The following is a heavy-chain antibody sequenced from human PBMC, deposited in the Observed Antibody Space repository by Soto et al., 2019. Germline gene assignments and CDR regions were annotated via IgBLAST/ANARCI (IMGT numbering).Heavy chain of an antibody. Sequence: EVQLLESGGGLVQPGGSLRLYCAASGFTFSSYAMSWVRQAPGEGLEWVSAISGSGGSTYYADSVKGRFTISRDNSKNTLYLQMNSLRAEDTGVYYCAKDNREVAGTSEWFDPWGQGTLVTVSS. D-gene: IGHD6-19*01. CDR1: GFTFSSYA. CDR3: AKDNREVAGTSEWFDP. V-gene: IGHV3-23*01. J-gene: IGHJ5*02. CDR2: ISGSGGST.